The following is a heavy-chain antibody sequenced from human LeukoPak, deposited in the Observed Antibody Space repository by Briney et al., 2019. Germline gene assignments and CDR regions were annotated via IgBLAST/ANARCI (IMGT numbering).Heavy chain of an antibody. D-gene: IGHD2-15*01. CDR2: IIPIFGTA. CDR1: GGTFSSYA. V-gene: IGHV1-69*06. Sequence: ASVTVSCKASGGTFSSYAISWVRQAPGQGLEWVGGIIPIFGTANYAQKFQGRVTITADKSTSTAYMELSSLRSEDTAVYYCARGLGYCSGGSCPPNFDYWGQGTLVTVSS. J-gene: IGHJ4*02. CDR3: ARGLGYCSGGSCPPNFDY.